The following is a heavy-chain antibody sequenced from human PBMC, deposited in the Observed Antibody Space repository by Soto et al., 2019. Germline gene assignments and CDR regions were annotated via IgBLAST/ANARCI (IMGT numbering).Heavy chain of an antibody. Sequence: PGGSLRLSCAASGFTFSSYAMHWVRQAPGKGLEWVAVISYDGSNKYYADSVKGRFTISRDNSKNTLYLQMNSLRAEDTAVYYCARIGEQLEDYYYYYGMDVWGQGTTVTVSS. D-gene: IGHD6-6*01. CDR3: ARIGEQLEDYYYYYGMDV. V-gene: IGHV3-30-3*01. CDR1: GFTFSSYA. CDR2: ISYDGSNK. J-gene: IGHJ6*02.